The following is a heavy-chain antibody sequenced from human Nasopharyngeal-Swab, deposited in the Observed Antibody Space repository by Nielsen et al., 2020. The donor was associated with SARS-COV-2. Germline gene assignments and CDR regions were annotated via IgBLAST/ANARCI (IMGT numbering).Heavy chain of an antibody. CDR2: IIPVFHTT. J-gene: IGHJ6*02. D-gene: IGHD2-15*01. Sequence: WVRQAPGQGLEWVGGIIPVFHTTNFAQKFQGRVTITADESASTAYMEMSSLRSEDTAVYYCARERVVVVSATYYQYGMDVWGQGTTVTVSS. CDR3: ARERVVVVSATYYQYGMDV. V-gene: IGHV1-69*01.